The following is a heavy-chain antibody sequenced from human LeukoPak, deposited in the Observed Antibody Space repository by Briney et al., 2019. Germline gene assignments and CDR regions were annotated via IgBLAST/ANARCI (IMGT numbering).Heavy chain of an antibody. J-gene: IGHJ4*02. Sequence: SETLSLTCTVSGGSISSSSYYWGWIRQPPGKGLEWIGSIYYSGSTYYNPSLKSRVTISVDTSKNQFSLKLSSVTAADTAVYYCARGSSAAGFDYWGQGTLVTVSS. CDR1: GGSISSSSYY. CDR3: ARGSSAAGFDY. V-gene: IGHV4-39*07. D-gene: IGHD6-13*01. CDR2: IYYSGST.